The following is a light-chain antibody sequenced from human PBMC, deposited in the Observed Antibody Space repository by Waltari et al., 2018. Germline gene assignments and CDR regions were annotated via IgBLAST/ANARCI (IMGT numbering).Light chain of an antibody. CDR1: QSLLYYSNDKNY. J-gene: IGKJ1*01. CDR3: QQYYSRRT. V-gene: IGKV4-1*01. CDR2: WAA. Sequence: DIVMTQSPASLAVSLGERATINCKSRQSLLYYSNDKNYLAWYQQKPGQPPKLLIYWAATRQSGVPHRFSGSGSGTDYTLTISSLQAEDVAVYYCQQYYSRRTFGQGTKVEIK.